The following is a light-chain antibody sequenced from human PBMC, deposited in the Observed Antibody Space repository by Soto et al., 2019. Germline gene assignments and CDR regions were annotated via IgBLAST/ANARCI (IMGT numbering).Light chain of an antibody. V-gene: IGKV1-5*03. CDR2: KAS. Sequence: DIQMTQSPSTLSGSVGDRVTITCRASQTISSWLAWYQQKPGKAPKLLIYKASTLKSGVPSRFSGSGSGTEFTLTITSLQSDDFAVYFCQQYSDWPITFGQGTRLEIK. J-gene: IGKJ5*01. CDR3: QQYSDWPIT. CDR1: QTISSW.